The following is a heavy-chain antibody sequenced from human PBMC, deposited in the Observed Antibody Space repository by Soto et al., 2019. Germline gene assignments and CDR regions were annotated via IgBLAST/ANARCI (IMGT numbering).Heavy chain of an antibody. CDR1: GFTFSSYA. J-gene: IGHJ4*02. D-gene: IGHD4-17*01. V-gene: IGHV3-30-3*01. Sequence: QVQLVESGGGVVQPGRSLRLSCAASGFTFSSYAMHWVRQAPGKGLEWVAVISYDGSNKYYADSVKGRFTISRDNSKNTLYLQMNSLRAEATAVYYCAREGDYGDYFDCWGQGTLVTVSS. CDR2: ISYDGSNK. CDR3: AREGDYGDYFDC.